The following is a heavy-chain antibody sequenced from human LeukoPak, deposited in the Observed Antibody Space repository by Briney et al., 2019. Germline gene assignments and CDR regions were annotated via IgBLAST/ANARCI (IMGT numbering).Heavy chain of an antibody. CDR1: GGSISSYY. CDR2: IYYSGST. V-gene: IGHV4-59*08. CDR3: ARHRYWYYYDSSGYYPALHYFDY. D-gene: IGHD3-22*01. J-gene: IGHJ4*02. Sequence: SETLSLTCAVSGGSISSYYWSWIRQPPGKGLEWIGYIYYSGSTNYKPSLKSRVTISVDTSKNQFSLELSSVTAADTAVYYCARHRYWYYYDSSGYYPALHYFDYWGQGTLVTVSS.